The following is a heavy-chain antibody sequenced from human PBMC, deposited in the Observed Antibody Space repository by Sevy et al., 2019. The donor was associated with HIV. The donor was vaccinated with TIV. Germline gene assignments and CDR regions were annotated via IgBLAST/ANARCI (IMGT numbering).Heavy chain of an antibody. J-gene: IGHJ5*02. D-gene: IGHD3-22*01. CDR2: ISSSGTTI. CDR3: ARKGGAYDIGFDP. CDR1: GFTFSSYE. Sequence: GGSPRLSCAASGFTFSSYEMTWVRQAPGKGLEWVSSISSSGTTIYYGDFVEARFTISRDNPKNSLYLQMHSLRAEDTAVYYCARKGGAYDIGFDPWGQGTLVTVSS. V-gene: IGHV3-48*03.